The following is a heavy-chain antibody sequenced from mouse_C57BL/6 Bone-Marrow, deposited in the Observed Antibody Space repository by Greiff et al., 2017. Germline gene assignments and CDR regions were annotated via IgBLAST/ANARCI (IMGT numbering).Heavy chain of an antibody. CDR3: ARGLRRFDY. D-gene: IGHD2-4*01. J-gene: IGHJ2*01. CDR1: GYTFTSYW. Sequence: QVQLQQSGAELVRPGSSVKLSCKASGYTFTSYWMHWVKQRPIQGLEWIGNIDPSDSETHYNQKFKDKATLTVDKSSRTAYMQHSSLTSADSAVYYCARGLRRFDYWGQGTTLTVSS. V-gene: IGHV1-52*01. CDR2: IDPSDSET.